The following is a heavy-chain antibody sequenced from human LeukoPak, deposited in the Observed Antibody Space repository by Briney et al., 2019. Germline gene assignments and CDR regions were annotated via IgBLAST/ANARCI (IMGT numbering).Heavy chain of an antibody. CDR2: IYHSGST. J-gene: IGHJ5*02. V-gene: IGHV4-4*02. D-gene: IGHD6-13*01. CDR1: GGSISSGNW. CDR3: ANENRGGSTWYSLAS. Sequence: SETLSLTCAVSGGSISSGNWWNWVRQSPGRGLEWIGEIYHSGSTKYNPSLKSRVTISVQKSKNRFSLKLTSVTAADTAVYYCANENRGGSTWYSLASWGQGVLVTVSS.